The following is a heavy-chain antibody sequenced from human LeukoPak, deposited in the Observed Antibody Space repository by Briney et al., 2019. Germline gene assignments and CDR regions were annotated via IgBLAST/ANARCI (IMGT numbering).Heavy chain of an antibody. D-gene: IGHD2-8*01. CDR1: GYTFTSYY. Sequence: WASVKVSCKASGYTFTSYYMHWVRQAPGQGLEWMGIINPSGGSTSYAQKFQGRVTMTRDMSTSTVYMELSSLRSEDTAVYYCASGKDCTNGVCYADLDYWGQGTLVTVSS. J-gene: IGHJ4*02. CDR3: ASGKDCTNGVCYADLDY. V-gene: IGHV1-46*01. CDR2: INPSGGST.